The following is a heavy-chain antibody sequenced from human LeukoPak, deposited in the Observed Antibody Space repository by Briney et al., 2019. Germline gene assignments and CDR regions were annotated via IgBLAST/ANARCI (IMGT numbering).Heavy chain of an antibody. Sequence: PGGSLRLSCAASGFTFSNYAMHWVRQAPGKGLEYVSAITSNGGNTYYADSVQGRFTISRDNSKNTLYLQMGSLRAEDMAIYFFVRRASAGIFFDYWGQGILVTVSS. D-gene: IGHD3-9*01. V-gene: IGHV3-64*02. CDR2: ITSNGGNT. CDR3: VRRASAGIFFDY. CDR1: GFTFSNYA. J-gene: IGHJ4*02.